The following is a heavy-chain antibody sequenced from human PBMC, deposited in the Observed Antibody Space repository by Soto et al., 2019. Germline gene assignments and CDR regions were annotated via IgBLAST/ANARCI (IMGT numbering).Heavy chain of an antibody. V-gene: IGHV3-21*01. Sequence: LRLSCAASGFNFNTYSMNWVRQAPGKGLEWVSFISTSGGYKYYADSVRGRFTISRDNAKKSVYLEMNSLTADDTAVYYCAGERSALPGARDAMDVWGQGTTVTVSS. D-gene: IGHD1-26*01. CDR1: GFNFNTYS. CDR2: ISTSGGYK. CDR3: AGERSALPGARDAMDV. J-gene: IGHJ6*02.